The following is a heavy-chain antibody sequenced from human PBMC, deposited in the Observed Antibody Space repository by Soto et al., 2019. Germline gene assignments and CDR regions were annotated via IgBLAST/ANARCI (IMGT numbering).Heavy chain of an antibody. Sequence: GGSLRLSCEVSGFTFSMYSMSWVRQSPGKGLEWVAKIPQDGVDGHYADSVKGRFIISRDNGKNSLHLQLNSLRAEDTAVYYCARDHLRLPAHDFFYGSDVWGRGATVTVSS. CDR1: GFTFSMYS. V-gene: IGHV3-7*03. CDR3: ARDHLRLPAHDFFYGSDV. CDR2: IPQDGVDG. J-gene: IGHJ6*02. D-gene: IGHD2-21*02.